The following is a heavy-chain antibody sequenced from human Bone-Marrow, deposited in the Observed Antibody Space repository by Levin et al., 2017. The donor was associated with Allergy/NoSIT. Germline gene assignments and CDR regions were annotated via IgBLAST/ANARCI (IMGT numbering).Heavy chain of an antibody. CDR3: ARYRLGYCSGGSCYSGYFYYGMDV. J-gene: IGHJ6*02. CDR2: ISSGGSTI. CDR1: GFTFSDYY. Sequence: LSLTCAASGFTFSDYYMSWIRQAPGQGLEWVSYISSGGSTIYYADSVKGRFTISRDNAKNSLFLQMKSLRAEDTAVYYCARYRLGYCSGGSCYSGYFYYGMDVWGQGTTVTVSS. D-gene: IGHD2-15*01. V-gene: IGHV3-11*01.